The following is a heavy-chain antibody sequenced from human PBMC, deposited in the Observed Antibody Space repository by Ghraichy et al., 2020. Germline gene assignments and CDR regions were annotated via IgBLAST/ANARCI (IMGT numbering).Heavy chain of an antibody. J-gene: IGHJ5*02. CDR1: GFTFSSYW. D-gene: IGHD3-16*01. CDR2: IKQDGSEK. CDR3: LGEQLVFGGVRFDP. V-gene: IGHV3-7*04. Sequence: GGSLRLSCAASGFTFSSYWMSWVRQAPGKGLEWVANIKQDGSEKYYVDSVKGRFTISRDNAKNSLYLQMNSLRAEDTAVYYCLGEQLVFGGVRFDPWGQGTLVTVSS.